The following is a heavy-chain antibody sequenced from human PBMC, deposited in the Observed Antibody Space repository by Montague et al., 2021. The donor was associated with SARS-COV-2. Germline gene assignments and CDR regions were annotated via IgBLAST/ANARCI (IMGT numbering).Heavy chain of an antibody. V-gene: IGHV6-1*01. Sequence: CAISGDSVSSNSAAWKWIRQSPSRGLEWLGRTYYKSKWYNDYAVSVKSRITINPDTSKNQFSLQLNSVTPEDAAVYYCARQFPVQGLRYSYYGMDVWGQGTTVTVSS. J-gene: IGHJ6*02. D-gene: IGHD4-11*01. CDR3: ARQFPVQGLRYSYYGMDV. CDR1: GDSVSSNSAA. CDR2: TYYKSKWYN.